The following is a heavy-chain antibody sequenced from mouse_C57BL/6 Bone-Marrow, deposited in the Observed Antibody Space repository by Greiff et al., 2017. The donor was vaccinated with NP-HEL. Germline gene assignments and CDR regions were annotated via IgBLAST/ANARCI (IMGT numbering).Heavy chain of an antibody. J-gene: IGHJ2*01. V-gene: IGHV1-26*01. CDR2: INPNNGGT. CDR1: GYTFTDYY. CDR3: ARKITTVVEDY. D-gene: IGHD1-1*01. Sequence: EVQLQQSGPELVKPGASVKISCKASGYTFTDYYMNWVKQSHGKSLEWIGDINPNNGGTSYNQKFKGKATLTVDKSSSTAYMELRSLTSEDSAVYYCARKITTVVEDYWGQGTTLTVSS.